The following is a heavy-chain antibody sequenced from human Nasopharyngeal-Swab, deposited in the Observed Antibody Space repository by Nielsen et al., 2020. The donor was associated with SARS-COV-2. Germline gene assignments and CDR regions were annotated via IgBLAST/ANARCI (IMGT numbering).Heavy chain of an antibody. Sequence: SVKVSCKASGYTFTSYGISWVRQAPGQGLEWMGWISAYNGNTNYAQKLQGRVTMTTDTSTSTAYMELRSLRSDDTAVYYCARGRGSSGWYYYYYGMDVWGQGTTVTVSS. CDR1: GYTFTSYG. D-gene: IGHD6-19*01. CDR3: ARGRGSSGWYYYYYGMDV. V-gene: IGHV1-18*01. CDR2: ISAYNGNT. J-gene: IGHJ6*02.